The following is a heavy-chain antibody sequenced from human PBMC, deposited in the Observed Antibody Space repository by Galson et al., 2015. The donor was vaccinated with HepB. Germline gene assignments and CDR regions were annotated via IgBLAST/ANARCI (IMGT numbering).Heavy chain of an antibody. J-gene: IGHJ6*02. CDR3: ARGLRGGWYYGMDV. V-gene: IGHV3-30*04. CDR1: GFTFSTYA. CDR2: ISYDGSDK. D-gene: IGHD6-19*01. Sequence: SLRLSCAASGFTFSTYAMHWVRQAPGKGLEWVAVISYDGSDKYYADSVKGRFTISRDNSKNSLYLEINSLRAEDTAVFHCARGLRGGWYYGMDVWGQGTTVTVSS.